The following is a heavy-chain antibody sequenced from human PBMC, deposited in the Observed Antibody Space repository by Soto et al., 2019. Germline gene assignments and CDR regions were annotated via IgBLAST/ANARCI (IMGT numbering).Heavy chain of an antibody. V-gene: IGHV3-23*01. CDR1: GLTFSNYG. Sequence: GGSLRLSCAASGLTFSNYGMTWVRQTPGKGLDWVSAINERGVLTFYTDAVKGRFTISRDNSKNTLYLQMNGLRVEDTAIYYCASALYCSGGSCNPRFAYSGQGSLVTVSS. CDR3: ASALYCSGGSCNPRFAY. J-gene: IGHJ4*02. CDR2: INERGVLT. D-gene: IGHD2-15*01.